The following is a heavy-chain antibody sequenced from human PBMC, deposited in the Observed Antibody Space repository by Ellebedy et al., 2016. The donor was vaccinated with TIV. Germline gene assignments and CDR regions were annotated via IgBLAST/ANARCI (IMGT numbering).Heavy chain of an antibody. CDR3: AKGRHDILTFFDY. CDR2: ISGSGGST. Sequence: GESLKISXAASGFTFSSYAMSWVRQAPGKGLEWVSAISGSGGSTYYADSVKGRFTISRDNSKNTLYLQMNSLRAEDTAVYYCAKGRHDILTFFDYWGQGTLVTVSS. D-gene: IGHD3-9*01. V-gene: IGHV3-23*01. CDR1: GFTFSSYA. J-gene: IGHJ4*02.